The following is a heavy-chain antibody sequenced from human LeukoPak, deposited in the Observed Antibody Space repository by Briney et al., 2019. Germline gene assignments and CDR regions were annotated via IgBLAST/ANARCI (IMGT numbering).Heavy chain of an antibody. CDR2: INPSSGDA. CDR3: ARDPGTPFDS. V-gene: IGHV1-2*02. CDR1: GYRFTGYY. Sequence: AASVKVSCKASGYRFTGYYKHWVRQAPGQGLQWMGWINPSSGDANYAQTFQGRVTMTSDTSISTAYMELSSLSSADTAVYYCARDPGTPFDSWGQGTQVTVSS. D-gene: IGHD2-15*01. J-gene: IGHJ4*02.